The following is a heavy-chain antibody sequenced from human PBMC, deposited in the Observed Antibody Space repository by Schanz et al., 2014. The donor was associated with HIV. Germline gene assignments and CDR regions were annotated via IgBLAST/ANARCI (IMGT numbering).Heavy chain of an antibody. CDR2: ISYDGTNE. V-gene: IGHV3-33*05. J-gene: IGHJ4*02. D-gene: IGHD2-2*01. Sequence: QVQLVESGGGVVQPGRSLRLSCAASGFTFSSYGMHWVRQAPGKGLEWVAVISYDGTNEYYADSVKGRFTVSRDNSKNTLYLQMNSLRVEDTALFYCARRRADQKTFDYWGQGALVTVSS. CDR3: ARRRADQKTFDY. CDR1: GFTFSSYG.